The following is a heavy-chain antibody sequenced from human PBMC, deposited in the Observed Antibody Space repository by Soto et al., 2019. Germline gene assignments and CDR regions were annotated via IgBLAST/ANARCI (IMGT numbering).Heavy chain of an antibody. CDR1: GFTLSSNA. J-gene: IGHJ2*01. Sequence: EVQLLESGGGLVQPGGSLRLSCAASGFTLSSNAMAWVRQAPGKGLEWVSGIGGSGGRAYYADSVTGRFTISRDNSKNTLCLQMSSLRAEDPGLYSCAQAAPCRGSICYSVYLYFNLWGRGTLVTVSP. D-gene: IGHD2-15*01. CDR2: IGGSGGRA. V-gene: IGHV3-23*01. CDR3: AQAAPCRGSICYSVYLYFNL.